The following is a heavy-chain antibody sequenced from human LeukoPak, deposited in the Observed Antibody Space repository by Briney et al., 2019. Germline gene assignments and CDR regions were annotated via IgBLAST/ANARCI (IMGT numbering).Heavy chain of an antibody. D-gene: IGHD3-10*01. CDR2: ISGYNGKT. V-gene: IGHV1-18*01. Sequence: ASVKVSCKASGYTFTNYGISWVRQAPGQGLEWMGWISGYNGKTNYAQKLQGRVTMTTDTSTSTAYMELRSLRSDDTAVYYCARDYRDVLLWFGELSKWGQGTLVTVSS. CDR1: GYTFTNYG. CDR3: ARDYRDVLLWFGELSK. J-gene: IGHJ4*02.